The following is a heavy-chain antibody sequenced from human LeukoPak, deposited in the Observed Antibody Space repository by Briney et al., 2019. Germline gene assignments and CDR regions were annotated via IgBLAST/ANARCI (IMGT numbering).Heavy chain of an antibody. D-gene: IGHD2-21*01. Sequence: SEXXSXTCTXXXXSISNHFCSWIRQPAGKVLEWIGRVSTSGSTYYNPSLKSRVTMSADTSKNQFSLKLTSMTAADTAVYYCARGDIVMGGGRNWFDPWGQGTLVTVSS. V-gene: IGHV4-4*07. CDR3: ARGDIVMGGGRNWFDP. J-gene: IGHJ5*02. CDR1: XXSISNHF. CDR2: VSTSGST.